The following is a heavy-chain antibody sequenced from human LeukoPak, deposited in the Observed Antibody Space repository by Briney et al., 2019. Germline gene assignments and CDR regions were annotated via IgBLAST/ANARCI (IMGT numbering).Heavy chain of an antibody. CDR3: ARDTSGYYYDSSGYYLGYYYYYGMDV. CDR2: IYYSAST. CDR1: GGSISSYY. D-gene: IGHD3-22*01. V-gene: IGHV4-59*01. Sequence: SETLSLTCTVSGGSISSYYWSWIRQPPGKGLEWIGYIYYSASTNYNPSLKSRVTISVDTSKNQFSLKLSSVTAADTAVYYCARDTSGYYYDSSGYYLGYYYYYGMDVWGQGTTVTVSS. J-gene: IGHJ6*02.